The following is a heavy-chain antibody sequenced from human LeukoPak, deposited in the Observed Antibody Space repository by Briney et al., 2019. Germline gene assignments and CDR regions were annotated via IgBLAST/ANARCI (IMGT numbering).Heavy chain of an antibody. CDR2: IWYDGSNK. J-gene: IGHJ4*02. CDR1: GGSFSGYY. CDR3: AKDFRRGIAAAGTVDY. Sequence: PSETLSLTCAVYGGSFSGYYWSWVRQAPGKGLEWVAVIWYDGSNKYYADSVKGRFTISRDNSKNTLYLQMNSLRAEDTAVYYCAKDFRRGIAAAGTVDYWGQGTLVTVSS. D-gene: IGHD6-13*01. V-gene: IGHV3-33*06.